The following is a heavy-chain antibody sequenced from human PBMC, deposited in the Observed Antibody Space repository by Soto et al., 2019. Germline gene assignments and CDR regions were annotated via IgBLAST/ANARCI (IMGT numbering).Heavy chain of an antibody. Sequence: ASVKVSCKTSGYSFTSYSITWARHVPGQGLEWMGWISTYRGNTNYAQKFQGRVSMTADTSTSTGYMELRSLGSDDTAVYYCAISSYTSGWNPSHYYSVDVWGQGTTVTVSS. D-gene: IGHD6-19*01. CDR1: GYSFTSYS. CDR3: AISSYTSGWNPSHYYSVDV. J-gene: IGHJ6*02. V-gene: IGHV1-18*04. CDR2: ISTYRGNT.